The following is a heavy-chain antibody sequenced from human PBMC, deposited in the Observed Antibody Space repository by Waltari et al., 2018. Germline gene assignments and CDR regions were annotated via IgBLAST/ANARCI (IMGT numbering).Heavy chain of an antibody. CDR1: GYTFTNYY. J-gene: IGHJ4*02. CDR2: MYPSDDSS. V-gene: IGHV1-46*01. Sequence: QVQLVQSGAEVRKPGASVKVYCKASGYTFTNYYVDWMRQAPGQGLEWMGVMYPSDDSSTYAQTFQGRVTFTKDTSTSTFYMQLCSVTSEDTAVYYCARRAAAALLLDYWGQGTLVTVSS. CDR3: ARRAAAALLLDY. D-gene: IGHD6-13*01.